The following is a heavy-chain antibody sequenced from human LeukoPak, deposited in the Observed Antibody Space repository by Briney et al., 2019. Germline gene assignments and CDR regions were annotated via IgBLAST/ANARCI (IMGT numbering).Heavy chain of an antibody. D-gene: IGHD3-10*01. CDR3: ARVLGSKFDY. CDR1: GGSLSGYY. V-gene: IGHV4-34*01. Sequence: SETLSLTCAVYGGSLSGYYWSWIRQPPGKGLEWIGEINHSGSTNYNPSLKSRVTISVDTSKSQFSLKLSSVTAADTAVYYCARVLGSKFDYWGQGTLVTVSS. J-gene: IGHJ4*02. CDR2: INHSGST.